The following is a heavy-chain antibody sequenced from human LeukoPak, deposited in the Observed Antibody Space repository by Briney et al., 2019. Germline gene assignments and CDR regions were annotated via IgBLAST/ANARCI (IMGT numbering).Heavy chain of an antibody. CDR3: AKDGYSQPDSYDFLDAFDI. CDR1: GFTFSSYW. CDR2: IKQDGSEK. D-gene: IGHD3-3*01. Sequence: GGSLRLSCAASGFTFSSYWMSWVRQAPGKGLEWVANIKQDGSEKYYVDSVKGRFTISRDNSKNTLYLQMNSLRAEDTAVYYCAKDGYSQPDSYDFLDAFDIWGQGTMVTVSS. V-gene: IGHV3-7*01. J-gene: IGHJ3*02.